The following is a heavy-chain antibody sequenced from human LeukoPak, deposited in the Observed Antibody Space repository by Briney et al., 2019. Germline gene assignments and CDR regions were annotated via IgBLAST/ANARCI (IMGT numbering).Heavy chain of an antibody. CDR1: GGSISSYY. J-gene: IGHJ4*02. V-gene: IGHV4-59*08. Sequence: PSETLSLTCTVSGGSISSYYWSCIRQPPGKGLEWIGYIYYSGSTNYNPSLKSRVTISVDTSKNQFSLRLSSVTAADTAVYYCARRRSSGWGYFDYWGQGTLVTVSS. CDR3: ARRRSSGWGYFDY. D-gene: IGHD6-19*01. CDR2: IYYSGST.